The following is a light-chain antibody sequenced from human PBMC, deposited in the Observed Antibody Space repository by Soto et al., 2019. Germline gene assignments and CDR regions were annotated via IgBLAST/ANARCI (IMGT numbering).Light chain of an antibody. J-gene: IGKJ2*03. CDR2: HAS. V-gene: IGKV1-5*01. CDR1: QSISTW. Sequence: DIPMTQSPSTLSAFVGDRVTITCRASQSISTWLAWYQQKPGKPPKVLIYHASSLESGVPSRFSGSGSVTGFTFAVTTLQPEDCATYYCQPFNYYQYSFGQGTKLEIK. CDR3: QPFNYYQYS.